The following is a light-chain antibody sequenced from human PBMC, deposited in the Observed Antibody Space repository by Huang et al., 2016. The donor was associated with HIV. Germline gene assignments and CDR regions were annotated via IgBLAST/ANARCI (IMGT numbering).Light chain of an antibody. J-gene: IGKJ1*01. Sequence: DIQMTQSPPSLSASQGVRVTLTCRASQDIGHFLAWVQPKPGGAPKLLIFSASTLHLGVPSRFTGRGSGTEFTLTITNLQPEDVATYYCQRYDTAPRAFGPGTKVDI. CDR1: QDIGHF. CDR3: QRYDTAPRA. V-gene: IGKV1-27*01. CDR2: SAS.